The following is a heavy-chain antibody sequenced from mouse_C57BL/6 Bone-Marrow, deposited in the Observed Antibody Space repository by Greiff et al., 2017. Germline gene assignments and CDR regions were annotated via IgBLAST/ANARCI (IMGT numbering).Heavy chain of an antibody. J-gene: IGHJ1*03. CDR3: ARLEFDGSSGDWYFDV. D-gene: IGHD1-1*01. V-gene: IGHV1-85*01. Sequence: VQLQQSGPELVKPGASVKLSCKASGYTFTSYDINWVKPRPGQGLGWIGWIYPRDGSTKYNEKFKGKATLTVYKSSSTAYMELHSLTSEDSAVYFCARLEFDGSSGDWYFDVWGTGTTVTVSS. CDR1: GYTFTSYD. CDR2: IYPRDGST.